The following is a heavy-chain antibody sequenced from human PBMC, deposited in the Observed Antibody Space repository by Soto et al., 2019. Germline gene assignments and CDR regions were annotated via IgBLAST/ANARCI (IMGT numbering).Heavy chain of an antibody. CDR1: GFTFSSYR. Sequence: GPLRVSCAASGFTFSSYRMNWVRQAPGKGLEWVSYISSSSSAIYYADSVKGRFTISRDSAKNSLYLQMNSLRDEDTAVYYCAGDDYGVPYGMDVWGQGTTVTVSS. CDR3: AGDDYGVPYGMDV. V-gene: IGHV3-48*02. J-gene: IGHJ6*02. D-gene: IGHD4-17*01. CDR2: ISSSSSAI.